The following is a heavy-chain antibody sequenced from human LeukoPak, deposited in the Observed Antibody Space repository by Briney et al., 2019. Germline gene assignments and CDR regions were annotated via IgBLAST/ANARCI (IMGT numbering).Heavy chain of an antibody. Sequence: GESLKISCKGSGYSLTSYWIGWVRQMPGKGLEWMGIIYPGDSDTRYSPSFQGQVTISADKSISTAYLQWSSLKASDTAMYYCARQAAAGFDAFDIWGQGTMVTVSS. J-gene: IGHJ3*02. V-gene: IGHV5-51*01. CDR1: GYSLTSYW. CDR2: IYPGDSDT. CDR3: ARQAAAGFDAFDI. D-gene: IGHD6-13*01.